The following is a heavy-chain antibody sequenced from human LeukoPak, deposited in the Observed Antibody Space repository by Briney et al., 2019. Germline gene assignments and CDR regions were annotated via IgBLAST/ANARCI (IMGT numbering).Heavy chain of an antibody. Sequence: SETLALICGVYGGSFSGYYWSWIRQPPGKGLEWIGEINHSGSTNYNPSLKSRVTISVDTSKNQFSLKLSSVTAADTAVYYCARGSHSFKYYYDSSGYYPFDYWGQGTLVTVSS. J-gene: IGHJ4*02. V-gene: IGHV4-34*01. CDR1: GGSFSGYY. D-gene: IGHD3-22*01. CDR3: ARGSHSFKYYYDSSGYYPFDY. CDR2: INHSGST.